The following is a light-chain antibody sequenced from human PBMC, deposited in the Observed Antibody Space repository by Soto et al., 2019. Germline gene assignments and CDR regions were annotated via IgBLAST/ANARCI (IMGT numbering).Light chain of an antibody. Sequence: DIQMTQSPSTLSASVGDTVTITCRASQNIFTWLAWYQHKPGKAPKLLMYDASILESGVPSRFSGSGSGTDFTLTSSSLQSDDFATYYCQQYNSHSFGGGTKVHIK. CDR2: DAS. V-gene: IGKV1-5*01. J-gene: IGKJ4*01. CDR1: QNIFTW. CDR3: QQYNSHS.